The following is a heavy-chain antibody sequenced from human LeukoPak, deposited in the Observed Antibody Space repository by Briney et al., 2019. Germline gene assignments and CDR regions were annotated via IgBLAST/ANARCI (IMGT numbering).Heavy chain of an antibody. Sequence: ASVKVSCKASGFTFTSSAVQWVRQARGQRLEKIGWIVVGSGNTNYAQKFQERVTITRDMSTSTAYMELSSLRSEDTAVYYCAAGKDTAMVRYWGQGTLVTVSS. CDR1: GFTFTSSA. V-gene: IGHV1-58*01. CDR3: AAGKDTAMVRY. CDR2: IVVGSGNT. D-gene: IGHD5-18*01. J-gene: IGHJ4*02.